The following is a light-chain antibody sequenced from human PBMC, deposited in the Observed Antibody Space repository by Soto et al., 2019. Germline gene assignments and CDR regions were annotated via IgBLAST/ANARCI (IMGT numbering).Light chain of an antibody. Sequence: QSALTQPPSASGPPGQSVTISCTGSSSDVGGYNYVSWYQQYPGKAPKLMIYEVSKRPSGVPDRFSGSKSGNTASLTVSGLQAEDEADYYCCSYAGIKNYRFGNGTKVTVL. CDR1: SSDVGGYNY. V-gene: IGLV2-8*01. CDR2: EVS. J-gene: IGLJ1*01. CDR3: CSYAGIKNYR.